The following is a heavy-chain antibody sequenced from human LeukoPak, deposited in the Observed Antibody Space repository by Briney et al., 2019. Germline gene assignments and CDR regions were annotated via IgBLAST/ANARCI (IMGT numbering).Heavy chain of an antibody. CDR3: QFGSGSYYNIPDNWFDP. CDR2: INQDGTEK. Sequence: GGSLRLSCAASGFTFTTYWMSWVRQAPGKGLEWVANINQDGTEKYYGDSVKGRFTISRDNAKNSLFLQMNSLRAEDTAVYYGQFGSGSYYNIPDNWFDPWGQGTLVTVSS. D-gene: IGHD3-10*01. CDR1: GFTFTTYW. V-gene: IGHV3-7*01. J-gene: IGHJ5*02.